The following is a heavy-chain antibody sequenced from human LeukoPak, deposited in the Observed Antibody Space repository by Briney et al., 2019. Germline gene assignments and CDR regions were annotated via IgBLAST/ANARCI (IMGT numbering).Heavy chain of an antibody. Sequence: PGGCLRLSCADSGLTFSDYWMSWVRQAPGKGLEWVASINQDGGERQYVDSVKGRFTISRGNAENSLYLQMNSLRVEDSAVYYCARDQGSGYDSWGQGTLVTVSS. J-gene: IGHJ4*02. D-gene: IGHD5-12*01. V-gene: IGHV3-7*03. CDR1: GLTFSDYW. CDR2: INQDGGER. CDR3: ARDQGSGYDS.